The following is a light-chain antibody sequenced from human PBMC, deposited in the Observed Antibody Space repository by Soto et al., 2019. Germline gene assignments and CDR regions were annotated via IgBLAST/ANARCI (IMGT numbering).Light chain of an antibody. V-gene: IGKV3-15*01. Sequence: EIVLTQSPATLSVSQGERATLSCRASESVSNNLAWYQQKPGQAPRLLIFGASARATGLPARFSGSGSGPEFTLTISSLQSEDFAVYYCQQYNKWPLTFGGGTKVEIK. CDR2: GAS. J-gene: IGKJ4*01. CDR3: QQYNKWPLT. CDR1: ESVSNN.